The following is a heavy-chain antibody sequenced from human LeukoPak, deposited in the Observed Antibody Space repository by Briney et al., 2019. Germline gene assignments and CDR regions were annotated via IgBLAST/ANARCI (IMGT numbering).Heavy chain of an antibody. CDR1: GFTFRTSG. Sequence: GGSLRLSCAASGFTFRTSGMSWVRQAPGKGLEWVSAISGSGVSTYYADSVKGRFTISRDDSKNTLYLQMNSLRAEDTAAYYCAKGYYFDILSGYSSLDSWGQGTLVTVSS. CDR3: AKGYYFDILSGYSSLDS. D-gene: IGHD3-9*01. J-gene: IGHJ4*02. V-gene: IGHV3-23*01. CDR2: ISGSGVST.